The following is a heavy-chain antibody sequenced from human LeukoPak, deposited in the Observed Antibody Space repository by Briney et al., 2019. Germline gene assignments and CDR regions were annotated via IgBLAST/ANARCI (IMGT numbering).Heavy chain of an antibody. Sequence: GGSLRLSCTASGFIFSDYGMSWVRQAPGKGLEWISYISSASSAIYHADSVKGRFTISRDNAKNSLYLQMNSLRAEDTAVYYCTSPGGDFAPYYYYGMDVWGQGTTVTVSS. CDR1: GFIFSDYG. D-gene: IGHD3-16*01. J-gene: IGHJ6*02. CDR2: ISSASSAI. CDR3: TSPGGDFAPYYYYGMDV. V-gene: IGHV3-48*04.